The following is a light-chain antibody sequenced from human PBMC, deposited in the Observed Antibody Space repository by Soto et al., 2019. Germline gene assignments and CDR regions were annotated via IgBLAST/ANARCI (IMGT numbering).Light chain of an antibody. Sequence: EVVLTQSPGTLSLSPGERATLSCRASQSVSSGYLGWYQQKPGQAPRLLIYGASSRATGIPDRFSGSGSGTDFTLTISRLEPEDFAVYFCQQYTYSPWTFGQGTKVEIK. CDR1: QSVSSGY. J-gene: IGKJ1*01. CDR3: QQYTYSPWT. V-gene: IGKV3-20*01. CDR2: GAS.